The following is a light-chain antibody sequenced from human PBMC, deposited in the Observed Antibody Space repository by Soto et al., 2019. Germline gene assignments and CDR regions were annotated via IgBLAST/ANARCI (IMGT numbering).Light chain of an antibody. Sequence: DIVMTQSPLSLPVTPGEPASISCRSSQSLLHSNGYNYLDWYLQKPGQSPQLLIYLGSSQASGVPDRFSGGGSGTDFTLKISRVEAEDVGIYYCMQALQTPPTFGQGTKVEIK. CDR1: QSLLHSNGYNY. CDR2: LGS. J-gene: IGKJ1*01. CDR3: MQALQTPPT. V-gene: IGKV2-28*01.